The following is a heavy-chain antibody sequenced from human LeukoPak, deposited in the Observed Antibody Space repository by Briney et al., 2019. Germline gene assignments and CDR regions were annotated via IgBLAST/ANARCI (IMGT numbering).Heavy chain of an antibody. CDR2: ITEGGRT. V-gene: IGHV3-64*02. J-gene: IGHJ4*02. CDR1: VFTFNTYT. CDR3: ARVLTGSYLDYFDN. Sequence: GGSLRLSCAASVFTFNTYTMHWVRQAPGKGLEYVSAITEGGRTYYADSVQGRFTISRDNSKNTLYLQMGSLRADDVAVYYCARVLTGSYLDYFDNWGQGTLVTVSS. D-gene: IGHD1-26*01.